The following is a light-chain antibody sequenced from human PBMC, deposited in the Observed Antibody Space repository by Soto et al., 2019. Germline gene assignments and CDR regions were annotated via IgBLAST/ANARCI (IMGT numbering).Light chain of an antibody. J-gene: IGLJ3*02. V-gene: IGLV1-44*01. Sequence: QPVLTQPPTACGTPGQSVTISCSGSSSNIGSNTVNWYQQLPGTAPKLLIYSNNQRPSGVPDRFSGSKSGTSASLAISGLQSEDEADYYCAAWDDSLNGGVFGGGSQFTAL. CDR3: AAWDDSLNGGV. CDR2: SNN. CDR1: SSNIGSNT.